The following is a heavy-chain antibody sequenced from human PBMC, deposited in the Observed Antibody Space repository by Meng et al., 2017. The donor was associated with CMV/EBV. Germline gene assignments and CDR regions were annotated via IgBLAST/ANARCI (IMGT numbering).Heavy chain of an antibody. J-gene: IGHJ6*02. D-gene: IGHD2-2*01. CDR1: GFTFSSYA. CDR3: ARDRKAAAKGYYYGMDV. CDR2: ISYDGSNK. V-gene: IGHV3-30-3*01. Sequence: GESLKISRAASGFTFSSYAMHWVRQAPGKGLEWVAVISYDGSNKYYADSVKGRFTISRDNSKNTLYLQMNSLRAEDTAVYYCARDRKAAAKGYYYGMDVWGQGTTVTVSS.